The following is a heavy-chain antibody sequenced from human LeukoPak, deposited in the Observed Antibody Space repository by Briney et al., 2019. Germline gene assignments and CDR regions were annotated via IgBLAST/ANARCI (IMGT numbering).Heavy chain of an antibody. J-gene: IGHJ4*02. CDR2: ISSSGSTI. Sequence: GGSLRLSCAASGLTFSDCYMSWIRQAPGKGLEWVSYISSSGSTIYYADSVKGRFTISRDNAKNSLYLQMNSLRAEDTAVYYCARDPGDSSGEVYFDYWGQGTLVTVSS. CDR1: GLTFSDCY. V-gene: IGHV3-11*01. D-gene: IGHD6-19*01. CDR3: ARDPGDSSGEVYFDY.